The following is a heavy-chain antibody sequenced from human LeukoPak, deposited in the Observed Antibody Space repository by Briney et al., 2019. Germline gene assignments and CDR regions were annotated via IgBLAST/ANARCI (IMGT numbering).Heavy chain of an antibody. CDR3: ARXXXSNYDHXYYYXXXDV. D-gene: IGHD4-11*01. CDR1: GGSISSYY. J-gene: IGHJ6*03. V-gene: IGHV4-59*01. CDR2: IYYSGST. Sequence: PSETLSLTCTVAGGSISSYYCSWIRQPPGKGLEWIGYIYYSGSTNYNPSLKSRFTISVDTSKNQFSLKLSSVTAADTAVYYCARXXXSNYDHXYYYXXXDVWGKGXXXTXSS.